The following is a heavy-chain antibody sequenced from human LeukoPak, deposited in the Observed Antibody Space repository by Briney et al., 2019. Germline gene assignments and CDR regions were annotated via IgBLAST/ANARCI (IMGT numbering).Heavy chain of an antibody. J-gene: IGHJ5*02. V-gene: IGHV4-39*01. CDR3: ACHLDYYDGSGHWMINWFDP. Sequence: PSETLSLTCSVSGGSISNSRYYWGWICQTPGKGLEWIGSVYYSGSTEYNPSLKRRVTISVDTSKNQFSLRVNSVTAADTATYYCACHLDYYDGSGHWMINWFDPWGQGILVTVSA. CDR1: GGSISNSRYY. D-gene: IGHD3-22*01. CDR2: VYYSGST.